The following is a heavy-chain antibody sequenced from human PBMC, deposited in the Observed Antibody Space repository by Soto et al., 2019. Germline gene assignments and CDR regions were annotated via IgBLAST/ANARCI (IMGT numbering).Heavy chain of an antibody. J-gene: IGHJ6*03. V-gene: IGHV3-7*01. CDR3: ARDRVGYDFWSGGYYYYLDV. Sequence: GGSLRLSCAASGFTFSSYWMSWVLQAPWKGLEWVANIKQDGSEKYYVDSVKGRFTISRDNAKNSLYLQMNSLRAEDTAVYYCARDRVGYDFWSGGYYYYLDVWGKGTTVTVSS. CDR2: IKQDGSEK. D-gene: IGHD3-3*01. CDR1: GFTFSSYW.